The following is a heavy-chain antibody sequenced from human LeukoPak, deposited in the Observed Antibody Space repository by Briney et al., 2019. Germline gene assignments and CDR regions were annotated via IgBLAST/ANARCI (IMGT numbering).Heavy chain of an antibody. D-gene: IGHD1-20*01. CDR1: GFTFSSYA. CDR2: ISGNGGST. CDR3: AKDQRYNWNLDY. J-gene: IGHJ4*02. Sequence: SGGSLRLSCAASGFTFSSYAMNWVRQAPGKGLEWVSGISGNGGSTYHADSVKGRFTISRDNSKNTLYLQMSSLRVEDTAVYYCAKDQRYNWNLDYWGQGTLVTVSS. V-gene: IGHV3-23*01.